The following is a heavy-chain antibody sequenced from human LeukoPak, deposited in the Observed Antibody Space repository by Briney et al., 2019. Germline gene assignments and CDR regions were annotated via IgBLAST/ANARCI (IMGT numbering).Heavy chain of an antibody. J-gene: IGHJ4*02. CDR3: CASSWYRTLDY. CDR1: GFTFSSYA. D-gene: IGHD6-13*01. V-gene: IGHV3-30*04. Sequence: GRSLRLSCAASGFTFSSYAMHWIRQAPGKGLEWVAVISYDGSNKYYADSVKGRFTISRDNSKNTLYLQMNSLRAEDTAVYYCCASSWYRTLDYWGQGTLVTVSS. CDR2: ISYDGSNK.